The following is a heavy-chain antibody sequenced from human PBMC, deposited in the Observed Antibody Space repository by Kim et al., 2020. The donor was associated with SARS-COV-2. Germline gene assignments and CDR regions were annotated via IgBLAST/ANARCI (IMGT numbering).Heavy chain of an antibody. Sequence: SETLSLTCTVSGGSLSSYYWRWIRQPPGKGLEWIGYIYYSGSTNYNPSLMIRLTISVDTTKNQFSLKLSSVTAADTAVYYCARQNYDTIAVAYYSYYMDVWGKGTTVTVSS. CDR3: ARQNYDTIAVAYYSYYMDV. D-gene: IGHD6-19*01. J-gene: IGHJ6*03. V-gene: IGHV4-59*08. CDR1: GGSLSSYY. CDR2: IYYSGST.